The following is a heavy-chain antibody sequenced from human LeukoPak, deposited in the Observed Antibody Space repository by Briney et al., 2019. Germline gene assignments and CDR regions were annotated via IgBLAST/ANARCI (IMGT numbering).Heavy chain of an antibody. CDR3: AREGSVGATWYYYYGMDV. D-gene: IGHD1-26*01. CDR1: GYTFTSYA. V-gene: IGHV1-69*13. J-gene: IGHJ6*02. Sequence: SVKVSCKASGYTFTSYAISWVRQAPGQGLEWMGGIIPIFGTANYAQKFQGRVTITADESTSTAYMELSSLRSEDTAVYYCAREGSVGATWYYYYGMDVWGQGTTVTVSS. CDR2: IIPIFGTA.